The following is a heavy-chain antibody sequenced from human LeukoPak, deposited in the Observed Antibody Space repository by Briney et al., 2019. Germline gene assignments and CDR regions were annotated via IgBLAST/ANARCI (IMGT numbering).Heavy chain of an antibody. CDR3: ARHSRVVTFDH. D-gene: IGHD2-15*01. Sequence: PSETLSLPCTVSGGSMSTYYHSWIRQPPGEGLEWIGYVYYTGNTNYSPSLTSRVTISVDTSKSQLSLRLSSVTAADTAVYYCARHSRVVTFDHWGQGILVTVSS. CDR1: GGSMSTYY. V-gene: IGHV4-59*08. CDR2: VYYTGNT. J-gene: IGHJ4*02.